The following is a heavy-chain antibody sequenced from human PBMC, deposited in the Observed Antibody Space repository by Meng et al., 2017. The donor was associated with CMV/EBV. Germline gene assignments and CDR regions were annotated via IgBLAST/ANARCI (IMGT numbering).Heavy chain of an antibody. J-gene: IGHJ4*02. CDR1: GGSFSGHY. Sequence: VQLQHVVARVLNPPETLSLTLAVDGGSFSGHYSSWIPQPPVKVREWIGEINHSRSTNDKPSLTSGVTISVDKSKIQCSLKLSSATAADTAVSYCARVCDSGWDYWGQGTLVTVSS. D-gene: IGHD3-22*01. CDR3: ARVCDSGWDY. V-gene: IGHV4-34*01. CDR2: INHSRST.